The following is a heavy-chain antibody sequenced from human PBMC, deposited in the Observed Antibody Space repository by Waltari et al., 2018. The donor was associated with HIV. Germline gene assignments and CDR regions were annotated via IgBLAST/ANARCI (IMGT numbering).Heavy chain of an antibody. CDR2: IYSGGST. V-gene: IGHV3-66*01. CDR1: GLTVSTNY. Sequence: EVQLVESGGGLLQPGGSLRLSCAASGLTVSTNYMTWVRQAPGKGLEWASVIYSGGSTDYADSVKGRFTISRDNSKNTLYRQMNSLRAEDTAVYYCASIAYCGGDCYPRGMDVWGQGTTVTVSS. CDR3: ASIAYCGGDCYPRGMDV. J-gene: IGHJ6*02. D-gene: IGHD2-21*02.